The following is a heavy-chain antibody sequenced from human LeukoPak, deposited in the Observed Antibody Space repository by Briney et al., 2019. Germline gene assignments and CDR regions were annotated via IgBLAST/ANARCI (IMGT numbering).Heavy chain of an antibody. D-gene: IGHD3-22*01. V-gene: IGHV1-2*02. CDR2: INPNGGGT. Sequence: GASVKVSCKASGYTFTGYYMHWVRQAPGQGLEWMGWINPNGGGTNYAQKFQGRVTMTRDTSISTAYMELSRLRSDDTAVYYCARGPRGYYDSSGYGYWGQGTLVTVSS. CDR3: ARGPRGYYDSSGYGY. CDR1: GYTFTGYY. J-gene: IGHJ4*02.